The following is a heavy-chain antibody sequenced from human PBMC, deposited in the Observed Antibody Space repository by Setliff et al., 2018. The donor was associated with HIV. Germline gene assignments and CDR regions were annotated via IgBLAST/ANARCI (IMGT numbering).Heavy chain of an antibody. CDR3: AKSSPSIGYISDH. CDR2: ISPNGNT. D-gene: IGHD5-12*01. V-gene: IGHV4-59*03. J-gene: IGHJ4*02. CDR1: GASISSYY. Sequence: SETLSLTCSVSGASISSYYWSWIRQHPGKGLEWIGYISPNGNTNYNPSLKSRVTISTDTSKNQFSLNVRSVTAADTAVYFCAKSSPSIGYISDHWGQGTLVTVSS.